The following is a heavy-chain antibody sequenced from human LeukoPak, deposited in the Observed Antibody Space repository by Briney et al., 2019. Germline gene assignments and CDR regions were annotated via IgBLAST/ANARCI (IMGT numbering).Heavy chain of an antibody. J-gene: IGHJ4*02. Sequence: SETLSLTCTVSGGSLSSYYWSWIRQPPGKGLEWIGYIYYSGSTNYNPSLKSRVTISVDKSKNQFSLNLRSVTAPDTAVYYCARSLSTAGIDYWGQGILVTVSS. D-gene: IGHD2-2*01. CDR3: ARSLSTAGIDY. CDR1: GGSLSSYY. CDR2: IYYSGST. V-gene: IGHV4-59*08.